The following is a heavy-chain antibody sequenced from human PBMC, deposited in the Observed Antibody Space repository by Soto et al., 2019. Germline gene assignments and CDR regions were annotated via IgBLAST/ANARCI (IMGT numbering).Heavy chain of an antibody. V-gene: IGHV1-18*01. D-gene: IGHD6-6*01. Sequence: QVQLVQSGPEVKKPGASVKVSCKASGYTFTSYGISWVRQAPGQGLEWMGWISTYNGNPNYAQKLQGRVTMTTDTSTSTAYMELRSLRSDDTAVFYCARAPLYSTSPKSAFDIWGQWTVVTVSS. J-gene: IGHJ3*02. CDR2: ISTYNGNP. CDR1: GYTFTSYG. CDR3: ARAPLYSTSPKSAFDI.